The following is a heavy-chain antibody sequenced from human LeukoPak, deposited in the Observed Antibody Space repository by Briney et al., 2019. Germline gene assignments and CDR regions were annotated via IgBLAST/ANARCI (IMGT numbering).Heavy chain of an antibody. V-gene: IGHV3-23*01. Sequence: GGSLRLSCAASGFTFSSYAMMWVPQAPGKGLEWVSAISGRGVSTYYADSVKGRFTISRDNSKNTLYLQMNTLRAEDTAVYYCAKELLRYFDWGQGTLVTVSS. CDR1: GFTFSSYA. D-gene: IGHD3-9*01. J-gene: IGHJ4*02. CDR3: AKELLRYFD. CDR2: ISGRGVST.